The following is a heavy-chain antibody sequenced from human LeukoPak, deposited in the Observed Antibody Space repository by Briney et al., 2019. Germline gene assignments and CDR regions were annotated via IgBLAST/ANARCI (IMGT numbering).Heavy chain of an antibody. CDR1: GYTFTGYY. D-gene: IGHD5-24*01. CDR3: ARDMGWLQPDNYFDY. CDR2: INPNSGGT. Sequence: ASVKVSCKASGYTFTGYYMHWVRQAPGQGLEWMGWINPNSGGTNYAQKFQGRVTMTRDTSISTAYMELSRLRSDDTAVYYCARDMGWLQPDNYFDYWGPGTLVTVSS. V-gene: IGHV1-2*02. J-gene: IGHJ4*02.